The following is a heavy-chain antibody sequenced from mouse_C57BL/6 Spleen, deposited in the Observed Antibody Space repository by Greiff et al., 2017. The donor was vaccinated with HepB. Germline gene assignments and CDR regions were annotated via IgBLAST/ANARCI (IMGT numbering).Heavy chain of an antibody. V-gene: IGHV1-80*01. D-gene: IGHD1-1*01. Sequence: VQLQKSGAELVKPGASVKISCKASGYAFSSYWMNWVKQRPGKGLEWIGQIYPGDGDTNYNGKFKGKATLTADKSSSTAYMQLSSLTSEDSAVYFWARGPYGSSYEGDAMDYWGQGTSVTVSS. CDR3: ARGPYGSSYEGDAMDY. CDR1: GYAFSSYW. J-gene: IGHJ4*01. CDR2: IYPGDGDT.